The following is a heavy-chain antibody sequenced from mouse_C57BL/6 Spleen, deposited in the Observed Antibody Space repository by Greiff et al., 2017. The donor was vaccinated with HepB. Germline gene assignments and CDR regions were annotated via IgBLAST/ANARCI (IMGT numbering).Heavy chain of an antibody. CDR2: ISDGGSYT. CDR1: GFTFSSYA. V-gene: IGHV5-4*01. D-gene: IGHD1-1*01. J-gene: IGHJ1*03. CDR3: ARDLYYYGSSIYWYFDV. Sequence: EVQLQESGGGLVKPGGSLKLSCAASGFTFSSYAMSWVRQTPEKRLEWVATISDGGSYTYYPDNVKGRFTISRDNAKYNLYLQMSHLKSEDTAMYYCARDLYYYGSSIYWYFDVWGTGTTVTVSS.